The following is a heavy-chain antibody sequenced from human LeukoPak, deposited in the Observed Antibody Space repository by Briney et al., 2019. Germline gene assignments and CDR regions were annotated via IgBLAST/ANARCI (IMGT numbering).Heavy chain of an antibody. V-gene: IGHV3-11*04. D-gene: IGHD2-15*01. CDR1: GFIFSDYY. J-gene: IGHJ4*02. Sequence: KPGGSLRLSCAASGFIFSDYYMAWICQAPGKGLEWVSYISASGSTIYYADSVKGRFTVSRDNAKNSLFLQVNSLRVEDTAVYYCASAAGTYCSGGSCLPRWGQGTLVTVSS. CDR2: ISASGSTI. CDR3: ASAAGTYCSGGSCLPR.